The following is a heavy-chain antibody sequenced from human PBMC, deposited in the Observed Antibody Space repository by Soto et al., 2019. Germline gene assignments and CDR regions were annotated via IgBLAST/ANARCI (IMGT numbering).Heavy chain of an antibody. V-gene: IGHV3-73*02. Sequence: EVPLVESGGGLVQPGGSLKLSCAASGFTFSGSAMHWVRQASGKGLEWVGRIRSKANSYATTYAASVKGRFTISRDDSKNTAYLQMNSLKTEDTDVYYCSSHDYGGDWYFDLWGRGTLVTVSS. D-gene: IGHD4-17*01. J-gene: IGHJ2*01. CDR3: SSHDYGGDWYFDL. CDR1: GFTFSGSA. CDR2: IRSKANSYAT.